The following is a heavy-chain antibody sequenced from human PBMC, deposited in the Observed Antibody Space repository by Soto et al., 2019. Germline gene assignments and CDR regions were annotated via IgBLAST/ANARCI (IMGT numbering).Heavy chain of an antibody. CDR3: ARDQGVSSSWYNHWYFDL. CDR1: GGSISSYY. Sequence: SETLSLTCTVSGGSISSYYWSWIRQPPGKGLEWIGYIYYSGSTNYNPSLKSRVTISVDTSKNQFSLKLSSVTAADTAVYYCARDQGVSSSWYNHWYFDLWGRGTLVIVS. CDR2: IYYSGST. J-gene: IGHJ2*01. D-gene: IGHD6-13*01. V-gene: IGHV4-59*01.